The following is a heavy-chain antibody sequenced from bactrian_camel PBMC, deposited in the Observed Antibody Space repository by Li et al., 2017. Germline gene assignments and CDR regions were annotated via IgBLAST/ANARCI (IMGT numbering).Heavy chain of an antibody. Sequence: VQLVESGGGLVQPGGSLRLSCAASGDTYSRYCMGWFRQVPGKEREGVAVKDGDGITSYADSVKGRFTISQDNAKNTLYLQMDSLKPEDTAMYYCVADPYLCPSVRRWEGYKYTYWGQGTQITVS. CDR1: GDTYSRYC. CDR3: VADPYLCPSVRRWEGYKYTY. CDR2: KDGDGIT. D-gene: IGHD1*01. V-gene: IGHV3S44*01. J-gene: IGHJ4*01.